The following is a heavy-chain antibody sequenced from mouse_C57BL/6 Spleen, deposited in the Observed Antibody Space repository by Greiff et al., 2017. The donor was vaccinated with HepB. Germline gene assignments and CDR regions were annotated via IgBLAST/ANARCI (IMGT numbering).Heavy chain of an antibody. CDR3: ARREQRYYAMDY. Sequence: EVQRVESGPGLVKPSQSLSLTCSVTGYSITSGYYWNWIRQFPGNKLEWMGYISYDGSNNYNPSLKNRISITRDTSKNQFFLKLNSVTTEDTATYYCARREQRYYAMDYWGQGTSVTVSS. V-gene: IGHV3-6*01. CDR2: ISYDGSN. CDR1: GYSITSGYY. J-gene: IGHJ4*01.